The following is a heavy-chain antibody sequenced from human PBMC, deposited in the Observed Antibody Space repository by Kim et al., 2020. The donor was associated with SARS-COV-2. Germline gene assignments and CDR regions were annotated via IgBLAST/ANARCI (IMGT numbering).Heavy chain of an antibody. Sequence: SETLSLTCAVYGGSFSGYYWSWIRQPPGKGLEWIGEINHSGSTNYNPSLKSRVTISVDTSKNQFSLKLSSVTAADTAVYYCARGRRQWLASNFDYWGQGTLVTVSS. CDR3: ARGRRQWLASNFDY. CDR2: INHSGST. V-gene: IGHV4-34*01. CDR1: GGSFSGYY. J-gene: IGHJ4*02. D-gene: IGHD6-19*01.